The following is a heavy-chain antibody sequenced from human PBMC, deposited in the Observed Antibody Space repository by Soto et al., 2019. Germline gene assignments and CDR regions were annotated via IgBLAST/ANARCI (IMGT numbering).Heavy chain of an antibody. Sequence: ASVKVSCKASGYTFTSYGISWVRQAPGQGLEWMGWISAYNGNTNYAQKLQGRVTMTTDTSTSTAYMELRSLRSDDTAVYYCARELSSGWYHYGMDVWGQGTTVTVSS. D-gene: IGHD6-25*01. CDR2: ISAYNGNT. V-gene: IGHV1-18*01. J-gene: IGHJ6*02. CDR1: GYTFTSYG. CDR3: ARELSSGWYHYGMDV.